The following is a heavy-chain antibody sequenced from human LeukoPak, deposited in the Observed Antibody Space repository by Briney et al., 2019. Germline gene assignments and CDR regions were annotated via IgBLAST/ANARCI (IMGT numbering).Heavy chain of an antibody. D-gene: IGHD3-9*01. Sequence: GASVKVSCKASGYTFSGYYIHWVRQAPRQGLEWMGWINPVSGGANYAEKFHGRLTMTRDTSISTAYMELTRLRSNDTAVYYCAKGGSMGLRYFDWSHTPPYYFDYWGQGTLVTVSS. CDR1: GYTFSGYY. J-gene: IGHJ4*02. CDR2: INPVSGGA. V-gene: IGHV1-2*02. CDR3: AKGGSMGLRYFDWSHTPPYYFDY.